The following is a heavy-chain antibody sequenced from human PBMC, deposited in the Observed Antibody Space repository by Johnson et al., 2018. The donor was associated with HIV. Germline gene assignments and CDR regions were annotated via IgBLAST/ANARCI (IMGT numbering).Heavy chain of an antibody. CDR3: TTDVPGGPYYNAFDI. V-gene: IGHV3-15*01. J-gene: IGHJ3*02. D-gene: IGHD1-26*01. CDR1: GFTFSNVW. CDR2: IKSKSYGGTI. Sequence: VQLVESGGGVVQPGRSLRLSCEASGFTFSNVWMHWVRQAPGKGLEWVGRIKSKSYGGTIDYAAPVKGRFTISRDDSKNTLYLQMNSLKTEDTALYYCTTDVPGGPYYNAFDIWGQGTMVTVSS.